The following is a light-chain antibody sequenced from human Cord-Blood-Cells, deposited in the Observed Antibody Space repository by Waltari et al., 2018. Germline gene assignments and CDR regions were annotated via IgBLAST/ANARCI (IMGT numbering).Light chain of an antibody. J-gene: IGLJ3*02. CDR2: GNP. V-gene: IGLV1-40*01. Sequence: QSVLTQPPSVSGAPGQRVTISCTGSSSNIGAGYDVHWYQQLPGTAPKLLIYGNPNRPAGVPDRFSGSKSGTSASLAITGLQAEDEADYYCQSYDSSLNWVFGGGTKLTVL. CDR3: QSYDSSLNWV. CDR1: SSNIGAGYD.